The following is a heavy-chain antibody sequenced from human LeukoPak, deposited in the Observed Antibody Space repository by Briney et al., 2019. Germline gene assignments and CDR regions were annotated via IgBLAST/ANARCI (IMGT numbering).Heavy chain of an antibody. CDR1: GFTFSSYA. V-gene: IGHV3-23*01. Sequence: GGSLRLSCAASGFTFSSYAMHWVRQAPGKGLEWVSAISGSGGSTYYADSVKGRFTISRDNSKNTLYLQMNSLRAEDTAVYYCAKPMASYYYYGMDVWGQGTTVTVSS. CDR2: ISGSGGST. CDR3: AKPMASYYYYGMDV. D-gene: IGHD5-24*01. J-gene: IGHJ6*02.